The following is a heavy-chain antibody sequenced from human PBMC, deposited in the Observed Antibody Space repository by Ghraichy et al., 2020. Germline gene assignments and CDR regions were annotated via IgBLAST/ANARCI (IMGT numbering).Heavy chain of an antibody. CDR2: ISDSDANT. CDR1: GFTFSSYA. J-gene: IGHJ6*02. CDR3: AKSEGRSVTPGYYYFGMDV. Sequence: GGSLRLSCAASGFTFSSYAMNWVRLAPGKGLEWVSEISDSDANTHYADSVKGRFTISRDNSKNTLYLQMNSLRAEDTAVYYCAKSEGRSVTPGYYYFGMDVCGQGTTVTVSS. D-gene: IGHD4-11*01. V-gene: IGHV3-23*01.